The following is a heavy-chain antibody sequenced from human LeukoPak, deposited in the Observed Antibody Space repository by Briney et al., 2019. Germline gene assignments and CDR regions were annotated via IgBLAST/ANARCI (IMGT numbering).Heavy chain of an antibody. J-gene: IGHJ4*02. V-gene: IGHV1-69*05. Sequence: EASVKVSCKASGGTFSSYAISWVRQAPGQGLEWMGRIIPIFGTANYAQKFQGRVTITTDESTSTAYMELSSLRSEDTAVYHCARDYGELHNFDYWGQGTLVTVSS. D-gene: IGHD1-26*01. CDR3: ARDYGELHNFDY. CDR1: GGTFSSYA. CDR2: IIPIFGTA.